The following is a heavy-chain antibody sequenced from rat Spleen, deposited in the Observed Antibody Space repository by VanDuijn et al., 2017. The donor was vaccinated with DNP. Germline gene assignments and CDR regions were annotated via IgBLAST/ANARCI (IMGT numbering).Heavy chain of an antibody. J-gene: IGHJ2*01. V-gene: IGHV3-1*01. CDR1: GYSITSNY. CDR2: ISYSGST. Sequence: EVQLQESGPGLVKPSQSLSLTCSVTGYSITSNYWGWIRKFPGNNMEWIGHISYSGSTGYNPSLKSRISITRDTSKNQFFLQLSSVTTEDTATYYCARGVYYGSSWAFDYWGQGVMVTVSS. D-gene: IGHD1-6*01. CDR3: ARGVYYGSSWAFDY.